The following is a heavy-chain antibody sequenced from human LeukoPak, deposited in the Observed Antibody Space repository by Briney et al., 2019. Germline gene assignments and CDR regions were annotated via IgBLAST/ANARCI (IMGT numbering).Heavy chain of an antibody. CDR2: FSSGSGFT. J-gene: IGHJ3*02. D-gene: IGHD2-21*01. Sequence: GGSLRLSCAASGFTFSSFAMSWVRQVPGRGMEWVASFSSGSGFTDYADSVKGRFTISRDNSKNTLYLQMNSLRAEDTAIYFCAKENTPFGSSVINRVGGAFDIWGQGTRVTVSS. V-gene: IGHV3-23*01. CDR3: AKENTPFGSSVINRVGGAFDI. CDR1: GFTFSSFA.